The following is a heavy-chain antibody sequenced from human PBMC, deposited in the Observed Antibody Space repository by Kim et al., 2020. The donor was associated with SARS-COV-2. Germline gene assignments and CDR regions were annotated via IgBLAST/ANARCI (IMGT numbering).Heavy chain of an antibody. CDR1: GYTFTSYA. D-gene: IGHD3-10*01. Sequence: ASVKVSCKASGYTFTSYAMNWVRQAPGQGLEWMGWINTNTGNPTYAQGFTGRFVFSLDTSVNTAYLQISSLKAEDTAVYYCAPGYGSGSPPYRGDAFDIWGQGTMVTVSS. V-gene: IGHV7-4-1*02. J-gene: IGHJ3*02. CDR2: INTNTGNP. CDR3: APGYGSGSPPYRGDAFDI.